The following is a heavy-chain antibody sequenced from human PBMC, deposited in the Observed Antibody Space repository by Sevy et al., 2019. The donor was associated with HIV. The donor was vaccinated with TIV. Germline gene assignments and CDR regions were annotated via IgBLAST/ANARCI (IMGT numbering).Heavy chain of an antibody. CDR2: IYYSGST. V-gene: IGHV4-30-4*01. J-gene: IGHJ4*02. D-gene: IGHD3-10*01. CDR3: ARDRATMIRGVIKGYYFDS. Sequence: SETLSLTCTVSGGSISSGDYYWSWIRQPPGKGLVWIGYIYYSGSTYYNPSLKSRVTISVDKSRKQFSLTLSSVTAADTAVYYCARDRATMIRGVIKGYYFDSWGQGTLVTVSS. CDR1: GGSISSGDYY.